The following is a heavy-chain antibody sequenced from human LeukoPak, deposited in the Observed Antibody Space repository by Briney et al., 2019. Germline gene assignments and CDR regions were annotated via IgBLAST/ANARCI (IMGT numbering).Heavy chain of an antibody. Sequence: PGGSLRLSCAASGFTFSSYWMHWVRQAPGKGLVWVSRINSDGSSTSYADSVKGRFTISRDNAKNTLYLQMNSLRAEDTAVYYCARDRLYLAAAGTWWFDPWGQGTLVTVSS. CDR1: GFTFSSYW. J-gene: IGHJ5*02. CDR2: INSDGSST. CDR3: ARDRLYLAAAGTWWFDP. D-gene: IGHD6-13*01. V-gene: IGHV3-74*01.